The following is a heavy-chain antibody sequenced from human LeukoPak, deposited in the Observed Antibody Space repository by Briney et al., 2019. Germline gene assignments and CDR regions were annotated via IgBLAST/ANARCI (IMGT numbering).Heavy chain of an antibody. CDR3: AKDRGIQLWTLDY. CDR1: GFTFDDYA. V-gene: IGHV3-43D*03. Sequence: GGSLRLSCAASGFTFDDYAMHWVRQAPGKGLEWVSLISWDGGSTYYADSVKGRFTISRDNSKNSLYLQMNSLRAEDTALYYCAKDRGIQLWTLDYWGQGTLVTVSS. CDR2: ISWDGGST. D-gene: IGHD5-18*01. J-gene: IGHJ4*02.